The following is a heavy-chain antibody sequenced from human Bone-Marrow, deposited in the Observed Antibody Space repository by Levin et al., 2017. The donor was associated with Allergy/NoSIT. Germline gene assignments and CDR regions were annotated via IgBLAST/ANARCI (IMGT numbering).Heavy chain of an antibody. D-gene: IGHD4/OR15-4a*01. V-gene: IGHV4-34*01. Sequence: SETLSLTCAVYGGSFSGYSYTWIRHAPGKGLEWIGEIQHSGRTDYNPSLKSRVTISVDTSKNQFSLNLMSVTAADTAVYYCARGRLTTWMSIFYYYGMDVWGQGTTVTVS. J-gene: IGHJ6*02. CDR3: ARGRLTTWMSIFYYYGMDV. CDR2: IQHSGRT. CDR1: GGSFSGYS.